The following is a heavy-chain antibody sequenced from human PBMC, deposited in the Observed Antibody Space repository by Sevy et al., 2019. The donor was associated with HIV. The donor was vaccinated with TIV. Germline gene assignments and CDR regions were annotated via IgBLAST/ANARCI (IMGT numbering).Heavy chain of an antibody. V-gene: IGHV1-18*01. Sequence: ASVKVSCKASGYSFTNYGIGWVRQAPGQGLEWMGWISGYNGYTNYAQNLQGRVTMTTETSTSPAYMELGSLRSDDTAIYYCAKEGKNIRSWFDPWGQGTLVTVSS. CDR2: ISGYNGYT. D-gene: IGHD3-3*02. J-gene: IGHJ5*02. CDR1: GYSFTNYG. CDR3: AKEGKNIRSWFDP.